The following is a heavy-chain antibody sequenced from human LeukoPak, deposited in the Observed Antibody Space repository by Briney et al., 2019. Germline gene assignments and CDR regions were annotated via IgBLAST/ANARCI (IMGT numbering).Heavy chain of an antibody. D-gene: IGHD5-12*01. J-gene: IGHJ4*02. CDR2: INPSGGST. CDR3: AREGEIGYDLSDY. CDR1: GYTFTNYY. Sequence: ASAKVSCKASGYTFTNYYMNWVRQAPGQALEWMGIINPSGGSTSYAQKFQGRVTVTRDTSTSTFYMELSSLRSEDTAMYYCAREGEIGYDLSDYWGQGTLVTVSS. V-gene: IGHV1-46*01.